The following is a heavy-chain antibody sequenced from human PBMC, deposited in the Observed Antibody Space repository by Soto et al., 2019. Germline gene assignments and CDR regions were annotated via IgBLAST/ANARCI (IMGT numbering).Heavy chain of an antibody. CDR2: ISGSGGTT. Sequence: EVQLLESGGGLVQPGGSLRLSCAASGFTFSSYALSWVRQAPGKGLEWVSTISGSGGTTYYADSVKGRFTISRDKSKNTLYRQMNSLRAEDTAVYFCAKRVDAAMSGDEYCGLGTLVTVYS. CDR3: AKRVDAAMSGDEY. CDR1: GFTFSSYA. D-gene: IGHD5-18*01. J-gene: IGHJ4*02. V-gene: IGHV3-23*01.